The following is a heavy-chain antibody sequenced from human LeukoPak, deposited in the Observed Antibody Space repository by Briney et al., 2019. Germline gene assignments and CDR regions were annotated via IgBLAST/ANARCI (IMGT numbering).Heavy chain of an antibody. D-gene: IGHD6-19*01. CDR2: IYYSGTT. Sequence: SETLSLTCTVSGGSISRYYWSWLRQPPGKGREGIGYIYYSGTTNYNPSLKSRVTISVDTSKNQSSLKLSSVTAADTAVYYCARDSGYSSGWYIDYWGQGTLVTVSS. CDR3: ARDSGYSSGWYIDY. V-gene: IGHV4-59*01. J-gene: IGHJ4*02. CDR1: GGSISRYY.